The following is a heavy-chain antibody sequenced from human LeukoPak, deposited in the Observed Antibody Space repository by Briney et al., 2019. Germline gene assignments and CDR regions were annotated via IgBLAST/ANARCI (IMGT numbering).Heavy chain of an antibody. CDR3: AGDLEWYPGPSFDY. J-gene: IGHJ4*02. Sequence: SETLSLTCTVSGGSISSSSYYWGWIRQPPGKGLEWIGSIYYSGSTYYNPSLKSRVTISVDTSKNQFSLKLSSVTAADTAAYYCAGDLEWYPGPSFDYWGQGTLVTVSS. CDR1: GGSISSSSYY. V-gene: IGHV4-39*01. D-gene: IGHD3-3*01. CDR2: IYYSGST.